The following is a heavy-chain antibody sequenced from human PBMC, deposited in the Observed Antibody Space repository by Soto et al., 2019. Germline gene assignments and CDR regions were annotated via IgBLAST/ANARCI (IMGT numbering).Heavy chain of an antibody. CDR1: GFTFSSYA. CDR3: ATSWDCSSTSCYTVDY. J-gene: IGHJ4*02. V-gene: IGHV3-30-3*01. Sequence: QVQLVESGGGMVQPGRSLRLSCAASGFTFSSYAMHWVRQAPGKGLEWVAVISSDGSNNYYADSVKGRFTISRDNSKNTLYLQMNSLRAEDTAVYYCATSWDCSSTSCYTVDYWGQGTLVTVSS. D-gene: IGHD2-2*02. CDR2: ISSDGSNN.